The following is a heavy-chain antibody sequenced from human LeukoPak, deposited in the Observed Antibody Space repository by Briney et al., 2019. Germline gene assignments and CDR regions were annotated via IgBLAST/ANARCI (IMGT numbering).Heavy chain of an antibody. CDR1: GFTFSSYS. CDR3: ATDQAYHYDSSPNIK. D-gene: IGHD3-22*01. V-gene: IGHV3-21*04. Sequence: PGGSLRLSCAASGFTFSSYSMNWVRQAPGKGLEWVSCISSSSSYIYYADSVKGRFTISRDNAKNSLYLQMNSLRVEDTAVYYCATDQAYHYDSSPNIKWGQGTLVTVSS. J-gene: IGHJ4*02. CDR2: ISSSSSYI.